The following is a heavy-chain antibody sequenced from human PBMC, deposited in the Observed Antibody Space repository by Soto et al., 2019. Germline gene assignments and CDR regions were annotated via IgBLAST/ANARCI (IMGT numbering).Heavy chain of an antibody. CDR2: IKRKTDGGTT. CDR3: TPLALKYSSGWYEFSD. Sequence: EVQLVESGGGLVKPGGSLRLSCAASGFTFSNVWMNWVRHAPGKGLEWVGRIKRKTDGGTTDYAAPVKGRFTISRDDSKNTLYLQMNSLKTEDTAVYYCTPLALKYSSGWYEFSDWCQGNLVSVSS. D-gene: IGHD6-19*01. CDR1: GFTFSNVW. J-gene: IGHJ4*02. V-gene: IGHV3-15*07.